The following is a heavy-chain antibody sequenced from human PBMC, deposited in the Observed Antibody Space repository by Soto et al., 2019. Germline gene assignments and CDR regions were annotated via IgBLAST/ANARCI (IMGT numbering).Heavy chain of an antibody. CDR2: ISGSGGST. CDR1: GFTFSIYV. CDR3: AKDKIAVARPYGMDV. D-gene: IGHD6-19*01. J-gene: IGHJ6*02. Sequence: GGSLRLSCAASGFTFSIYVMSWVCQAQGKGLEWVSAISGSGGSTYYADSVKGRFTISRDNSKNTLYLQMNSLRAEDTAVYYCAKDKIAVARPYGMDVWGQGTTVTVSS. V-gene: IGHV3-23*01.